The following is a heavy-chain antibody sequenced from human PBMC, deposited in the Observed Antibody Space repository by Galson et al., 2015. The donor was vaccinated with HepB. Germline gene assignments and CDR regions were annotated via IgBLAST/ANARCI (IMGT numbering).Heavy chain of an antibody. J-gene: IGHJ6*02. Sequence: SLRLSCAASGFSLSDYYMSWIRQAPGKGLQWISSISSSGSYTNYADSVKGRFTISRDNAKKSLYLQMNSLRAEDTAVYYCARVRFGEIYGMDVWGQGTTVTVSS. CDR3: ARVRFGEIYGMDV. V-gene: IGHV3-11*05. CDR2: ISSSGSYT. CDR1: GFSLSDYY. D-gene: IGHD3-10*01.